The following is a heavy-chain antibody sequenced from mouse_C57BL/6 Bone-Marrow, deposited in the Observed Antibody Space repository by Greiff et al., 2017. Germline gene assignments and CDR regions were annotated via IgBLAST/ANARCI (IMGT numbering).Heavy chain of an antibody. V-gene: IGHV14-4*01. Sequence: EVKLMESGAELVRPGASVKLSCTASGFNIKDDYMHWVKQRPEQGLEWIGWIDPENGDTEYASKFQGKATITADTSSNTAYLQLSRLTSEDTAVYYCTTGLLLNRGEGTLVTVSA. D-gene: IGHD2-3*01. CDR2: IDPENGDT. CDR1: GFNIKDDY. CDR3: TTGLLLN. J-gene: IGHJ3*01.